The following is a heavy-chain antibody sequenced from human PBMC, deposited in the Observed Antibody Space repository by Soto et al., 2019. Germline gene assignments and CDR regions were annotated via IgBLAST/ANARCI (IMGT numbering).Heavy chain of an antibody. Sequence: QLQLQESGPGLVKPSETLSLTCTVSGGSISSSSFYWGWIRQPPGKGLEWIGSIYYSGSTYYNPSLKSRATIPVDTAMIQFSLQLSSVTAADTSVYYCAKLGWEPRPSWGQGTLVAVSS. CDR2: IYYSGST. D-gene: IGHD1-26*01. CDR1: GGSISSSSFY. V-gene: IGHV4-39*01. J-gene: IGHJ5*02. CDR3: AKLGWEPRPS.